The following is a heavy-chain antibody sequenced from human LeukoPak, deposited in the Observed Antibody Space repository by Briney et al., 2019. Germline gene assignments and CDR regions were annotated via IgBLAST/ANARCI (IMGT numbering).Heavy chain of an antibody. CDR3: ARDREYGDPPFYYMDV. CDR1: GYTFTSYG. V-gene: IGHV1-18*01. J-gene: IGHJ6*03. Sequence: VASVKVSCKASGYTFTSYGISWVRQAPGQGLEWMGWISAYNGNTNYAQKLQGRVTMTTDTSTSTAYMELRSLRSDDTAVYYCARDREYGDPPFYYMDVWGKGTTVTVSS. CDR2: ISAYNGNT. D-gene: IGHD4-17*01.